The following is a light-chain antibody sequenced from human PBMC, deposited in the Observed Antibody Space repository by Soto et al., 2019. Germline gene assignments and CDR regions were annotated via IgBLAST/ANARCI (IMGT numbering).Light chain of an antibody. Sequence: EIVLTQSPATLSLSAGERATLSCRASESVSPYLAGYQQKPGQAPRLLIYDASKRATGIPGRFSGSGSGTDFTLTISSLQPEDFATYYCLQSNSFPYTFGQGTKV. CDR2: DAS. J-gene: IGKJ2*01. CDR1: ESVSPY. V-gene: IGKV3-11*01. CDR3: LQSNSFPYT.